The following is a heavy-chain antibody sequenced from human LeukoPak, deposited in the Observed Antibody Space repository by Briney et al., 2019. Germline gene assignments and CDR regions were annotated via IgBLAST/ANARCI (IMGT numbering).Heavy chain of an antibody. J-gene: IGHJ3*02. D-gene: IGHD1-26*01. V-gene: IGHV4-59*02. Sequence: PSETLSLTCTVSGGSVSSYYWSWIRQPPGEGLEWIAYIHNSGSTNYNPSLKSRATIAVDTSKNQFSLKLSSVTAADTAMYYCVRDWEGFNSDIWGQGTVVTVSS. CDR1: GGSVSSYY. CDR3: VRDWEGFNSDI. CDR2: IHNSGST.